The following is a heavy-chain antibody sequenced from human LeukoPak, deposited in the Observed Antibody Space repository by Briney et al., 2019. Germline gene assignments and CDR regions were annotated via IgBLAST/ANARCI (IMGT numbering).Heavy chain of an antibody. CDR2: INSDGSTT. J-gene: IGHJ4*02. Sequence: PGGSLRLSCAASRFTFSTNWMHWVRQAPGKGLMWVSRINSDGSTTTYADSVKGRFTVSRDNSKNTLYLQMNSLRAEDTAVYYCAKRYSSGWYYLDYWGQGTLVTVSS. V-gene: IGHV3-74*01. CDR3: AKRYSSGWYYLDY. CDR1: RFTFSTNW. D-gene: IGHD6-19*01.